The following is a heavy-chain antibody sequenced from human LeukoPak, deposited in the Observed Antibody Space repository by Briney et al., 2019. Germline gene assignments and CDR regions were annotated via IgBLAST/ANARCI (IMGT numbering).Heavy chain of an antibody. Sequence: GGSLRLSCAASGFTFSDYYMSWFRQAPGKGLEWVSYISRSGSTINYADSVKGRFTISRDNAKNSLYLQMNSLRAEDTAVYYCARDGTTVTTNYYYGMDVWGQGTTVTVSS. CDR1: GFTFSDYY. V-gene: IGHV3-11*04. CDR2: ISRSGSTI. D-gene: IGHD4-17*01. J-gene: IGHJ6*02. CDR3: ARDGTTVTTNYYYGMDV.